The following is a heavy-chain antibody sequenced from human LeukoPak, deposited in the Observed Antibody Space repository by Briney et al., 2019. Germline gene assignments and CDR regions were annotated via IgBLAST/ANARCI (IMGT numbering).Heavy chain of an antibody. CDR2: INHSGST. Sequence: SETLSLTCAVSGGSFSGYYWSWIRQPPGKGLEWIGDINHSGSTNYNPSLKSRVTISVDTSKNQFSLKLSSVTAADTAVYYCARGYLGATAGDAFDIWGQGTMVTVSS. CDR3: ARGYLGATAGDAFDI. CDR1: GGSFSGYY. V-gene: IGHV4-34*01. D-gene: IGHD1-26*01. J-gene: IGHJ3*02.